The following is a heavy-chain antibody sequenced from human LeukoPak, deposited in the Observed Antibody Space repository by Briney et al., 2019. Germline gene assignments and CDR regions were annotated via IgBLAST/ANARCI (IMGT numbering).Heavy chain of an antibody. CDR3: ARVAPSYDYLPDY. V-gene: IGHV1-8*01. J-gene: IGHJ4*02. CDR1: GYTFTSYD. CDR2: MNPNSGNT. Sequence: GASVKVSCKASGYTFTSYDINWVRQATGQGLEWMGWMNPNSGNTGYAQKFQGRVTMTRNTSISTAYMELSSLRSDDTAVYYCARVAPSYDYLPDYWGQGTLVTVSS. D-gene: IGHD5-18*01.